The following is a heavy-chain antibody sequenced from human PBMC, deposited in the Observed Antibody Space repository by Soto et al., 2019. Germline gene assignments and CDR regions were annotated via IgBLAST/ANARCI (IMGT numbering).Heavy chain of an antibody. Sequence: GGSLILSCAASGFTFSDNAMRWVRQAEVKGLEWVSSISDDGDSTYYADSVKGRFAVSRDNSKNTLFLHMNSLGAEDTAVYYCAKSLSTAVNYGLDVWGQGTSVTVSS. CDR3: AKSLSTAVNYGLDV. D-gene: IGHD2-2*01. CDR2: ISDDGDST. V-gene: IGHV3-23*01. J-gene: IGHJ6*02. CDR1: GFTFSDNA.